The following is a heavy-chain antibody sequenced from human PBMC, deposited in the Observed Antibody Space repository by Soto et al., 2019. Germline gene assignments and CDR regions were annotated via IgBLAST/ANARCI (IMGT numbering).Heavy chain of an antibody. CDR2: ISESSSST. CDR1: GLTFSRHA. CDR3: AKKPNGFDS. V-gene: IGHV3-23*01. J-gene: IGHJ5*01. Sequence: PGGSQRLSCAAPGLTFSRHAMAWVRQAPGKGLEWLSSISESSSSTYYADSVKGRFTISKDNSKNMLYLQMNSLRAEDTAVYYCAKKPNGFDSWGQGTLVTVSS.